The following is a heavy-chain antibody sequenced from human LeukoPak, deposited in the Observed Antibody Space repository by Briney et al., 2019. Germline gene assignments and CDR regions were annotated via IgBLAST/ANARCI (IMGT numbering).Heavy chain of an antibody. V-gene: IGHV3-7*04. CDR1: GFTFSGYW. D-gene: IGHD5-24*01. CDR2: IRQDGSER. J-gene: IGHJ6*02. CDR3: ARQNGLVGYTMDV. Sequence: GGSLRLSCAASGFTFSGYWMTWVRQAAGKGLEWVANIRQDGSERYYVDSVKGRFTISRDNAKNSLYLQTNSLRAEDTAVYYCARQNGLVGYTMDVWGQGTTVTVSS.